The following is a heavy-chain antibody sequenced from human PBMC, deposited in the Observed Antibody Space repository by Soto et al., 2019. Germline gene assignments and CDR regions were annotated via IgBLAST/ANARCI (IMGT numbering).Heavy chain of an antibody. V-gene: IGHV4-34*01. Sequence: QVQLQQWGAGLLKPSETLSLPCAGYGGSSSGYYRGWIHQPPGKGLEWNGEINHSGSTNYTRSLKSRVTISVDASKNQSALPMSSVAAADTAVYYCARGSVRNFDYWGQGTLVTVSS. CDR1: GGSSSGYY. J-gene: IGHJ4*02. CDR3: ARGSVRNFDY. CDR2: INHSGST.